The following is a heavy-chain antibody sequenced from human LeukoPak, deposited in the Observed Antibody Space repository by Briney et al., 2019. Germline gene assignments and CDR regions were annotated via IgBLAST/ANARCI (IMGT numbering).Heavy chain of an antibody. V-gene: IGHV4-30-4*01. Sequence: SETLSLTCTVSGGSISSGDYYWSWIRQPPGKGLEWIGYIYYSGSTYYNPSLKSRVTISVDTSKNQFSLKLSSVTAADTAVYYCARVSTSGFLLTGYSRGAFDIWGQGTMVTVSS. CDR2: IYYSGST. J-gene: IGHJ3*02. CDR3: ARVSTSGFLLTGYSRGAFDI. CDR1: GGSISSGDYY. D-gene: IGHD3-9*01.